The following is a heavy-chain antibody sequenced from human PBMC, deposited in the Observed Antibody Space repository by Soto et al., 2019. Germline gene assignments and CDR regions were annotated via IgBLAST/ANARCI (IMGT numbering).Heavy chain of an antibody. CDR2: ISYDGSNK. J-gene: IGHJ4*02. D-gene: IGHD2-15*01. Sequence: GGSLTLSCAASAFTFSSYAMHWARQAAGNGLEWVAVISYDGSNKYYADTVQGRFTISRDNSKNTLYLQMNSLRAEDTAVYYCARLLTENSTATVVYWGQGTLVTVSS. CDR1: AFTFSSYA. CDR3: ARLLTENSTATVVY. V-gene: IGHV3-30-3*01.